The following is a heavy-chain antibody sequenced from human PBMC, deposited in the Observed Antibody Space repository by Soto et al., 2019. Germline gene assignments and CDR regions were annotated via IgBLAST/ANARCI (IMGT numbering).Heavy chain of an antibody. V-gene: IGHV2-26*01. D-gene: IGHD3-16*02. J-gene: IGHJ3*02. CDR3: ARIRYDYIWGSYRHDAFDI. CDR2: IFSNDGK. CDR1: GFSLSNARMG. Sequence: QVTLKESGPVLVKPTEPLTLTCTVSGFSLSNARMGVSWIRQPPGKALEWLAHIFSNDGKAYSTSLESRHTISKDTSKSQVVLTMTNMDPVDTATYYCARIRYDYIWGSYRHDAFDIWGQGTMVTVSS.